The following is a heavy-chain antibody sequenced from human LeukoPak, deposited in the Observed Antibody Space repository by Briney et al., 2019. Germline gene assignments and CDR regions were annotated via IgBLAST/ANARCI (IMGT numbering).Heavy chain of an antibody. CDR2: ISGSGGST. CDR1: GFTFSSYA. CDR3: ARDLWAVAGTRYGMDV. D-gene: IGHD6-19*01. J-gene: IGHJ6*02. V-gene: IGHV3-23*01. Sequence: GGSLRLSCAASGFTFSSYAMSWVRQAPGKGLEWVSAISGSGGSTYYADSVKGRFTISRDNAKNSLYLQMDSLRAEDTAVYYCARDLWAVAGTRYGMDVWGQGTTVTVSS.